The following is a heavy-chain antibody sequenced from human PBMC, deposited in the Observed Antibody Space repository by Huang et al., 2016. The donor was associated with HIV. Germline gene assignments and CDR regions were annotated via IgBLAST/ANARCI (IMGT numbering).Heavy chain of an antibody. Sequence: EVQLVESGGGLVRPGGSLRLSCAASGFTFNNYWMSWVRQAPGKGLEWEANIKQDGIRKHAADLLKGRFVISGESAKNSLYLQMNSLRAEDTAVYYCARDSDPWDPADSSSWFVIFLHWGQGTQVTVSS. D-gene: IGHD6-13*01. J-gene: IGHJ1*01. CDR3: ARDSDPWDPADSSSWFVIFLH. V-gene: IGHV3-7*01. CDR1: GFTFNNYW. CDR2: IKQDGIRK.